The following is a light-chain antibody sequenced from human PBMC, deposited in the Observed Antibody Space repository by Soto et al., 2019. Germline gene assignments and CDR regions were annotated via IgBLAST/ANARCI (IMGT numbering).Light chain of an antibody. CDR1: QTIIGY. CDR3: QQSYNTPRT. J-gene: IGKJ1*01. Sequence: DIQMTQSPSSLSASIGDSVTITCRASQTIIGYLNWYQQKPGKAPRLLINAASNLQSGVPSRFRGSGSETDFTLTITSLQPEDFATYYCQQSYNTPRTFGQGTKVDI. CDR2: AAS. V-gene: IGKV1-39*01.